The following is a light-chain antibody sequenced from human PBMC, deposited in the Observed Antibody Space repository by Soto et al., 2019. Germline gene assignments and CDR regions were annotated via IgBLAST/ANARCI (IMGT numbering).Light chain of an antibody. J-gene: IGKJ1*01. CDR3: QQYAGSPRT. V-gene: IGKV3-20*01. Sequence: EIVLTQSTGTLSLSPGERATLSCRASQSVSSRSLAWYQQKPGQAPRLLISDASNRAADIPDRFSGSGSGTDFTLTINRLEPEDFAVYYCQQYAGSPRTFGQGTKVDI. CDR2: DAS. CDR1: QSVSSRS.